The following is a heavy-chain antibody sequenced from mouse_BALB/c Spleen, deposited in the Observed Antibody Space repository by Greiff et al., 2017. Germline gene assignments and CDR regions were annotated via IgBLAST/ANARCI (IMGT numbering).Heavy chain of an antibody. V-gene: IGHV3-8*02. CDR3: PRYSYGNYAMDY. J-gene: IGHJ4*01. Sequence: EVKLQESGPSLVKPSQTLSLTCSVTGDSITSGYWNWIRKFPGNKLEYMGYISYSGSTYYNPSLKSRISITRDTSKNQYYLQLNSVTTEDTATYYCPRYSYGNYAMDYWGQGTSVTVSS. CDR1: GDSITSGY. D-gene: IGHD2-1*01. CDR2: ISYSGST.